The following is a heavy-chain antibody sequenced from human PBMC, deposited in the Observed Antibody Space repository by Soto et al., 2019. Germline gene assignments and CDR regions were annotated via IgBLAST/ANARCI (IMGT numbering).Heavy chain of an antibody. CDR1: GGTFSSYA. D-gene: IGHD3-10*01. Sequence: SVKVSCKASGGTFSSYAISWVRQAPGQGLEWMGGIIPIFGTANYARKFQGRVTITADESTSTAYMELSSLRSEDTAVYYCARDGGDTMVPGGMDVWGQGTTVTVSS. J-gene: IGHJ6*02. CDR3: ARDGGDTMVPGGMDV. CDR2: IIPIFGTA. V-gene: IGHV1-69*13.